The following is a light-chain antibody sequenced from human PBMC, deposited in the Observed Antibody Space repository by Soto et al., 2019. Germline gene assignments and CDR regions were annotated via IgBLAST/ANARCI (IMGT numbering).Light chain of an antibody. CDR3: CSFTSSKTWV. CDR2: EVI. Sequence: QSALTQPASVTGSHGQSITISCTGTSSDIGRYDYVSWFQQHPGRAPRLLIYEVINRPSGVSTRFSGSKSGNTASLTISGLQAEDEADFYCCSFTSSKTWVFGGGTKLTVL. J-gene: IGLJ3*02. CDR1: SSDIGRYDY. V-gene: IGLV2-14*01.